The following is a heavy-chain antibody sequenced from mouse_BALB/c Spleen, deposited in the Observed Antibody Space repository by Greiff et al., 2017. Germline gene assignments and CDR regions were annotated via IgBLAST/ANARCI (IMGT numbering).Heavy chain of an antibody. V-gene: IGHV14-1*02. CDR3: ARRGVHAMDY. CDR1: GFNIKDYY. J-gene: IGHJ4*01. CDR2: IDPENGNT. Sequence: EVKVEESGAELVRPGASVKLSCKASGFNIKDYYMHWVKQRPEQGLEWIGWIDPENGNTIYDPKFQGKASITADTSSNTAYLQLSSLTSEDTAVYYCARRGVHAMDYWGQGTSVTVSS.